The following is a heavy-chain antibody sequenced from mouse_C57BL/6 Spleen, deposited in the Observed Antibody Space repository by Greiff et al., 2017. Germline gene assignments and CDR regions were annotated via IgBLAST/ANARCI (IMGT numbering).Heavy chain of an antibody. CDR1: GYAFSSSW. J-gene: IGHJ2*01. D-gene: IGHD3-2*02. CDR2: IYPGDGDT. V-gene: IGHV1-82*01. CDR3: ARSAAQFDY. Sequence: QVQLQQSGPELVKPGASVKISCKASGYAFSSSWMNWVEQRPGKGLEWIGRIYPGDGDTNYNGKFKGKATLTADKSSSTAYMQLSSLTSEDSAVYFCARSAAQFDYWGQGTTLTVSS.